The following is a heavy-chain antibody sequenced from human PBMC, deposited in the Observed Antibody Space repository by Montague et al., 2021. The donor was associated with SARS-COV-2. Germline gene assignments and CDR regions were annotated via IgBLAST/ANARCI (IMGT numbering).Heavy chain of an antibody. CDR1: GGSISSSTYY. Sequence: SETLSLTCTVYGGSISSSTYYRGWIRQPPGKGPAWMGNIDYSGAISYTPSLSSRVTISVDTSKNQCYLKLRSVTAADTAVYFCARVGRKQNYYFDYWGQGALVTVSS. J-gene: IGHJ4*02. CDR3: ARVGRKQNYYFDY. D-gene: IGHD1-14*01. CDR2: IDYSGAI. V-gene: IGHV4-39*01.